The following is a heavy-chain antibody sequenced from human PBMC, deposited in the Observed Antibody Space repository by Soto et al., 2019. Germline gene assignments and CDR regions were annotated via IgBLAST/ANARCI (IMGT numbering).Heavy chain of an antibody. CDR2: IYYSGST. J-gene: IGHJ4*02. CDR1: GGSISSYY. D-gene: IGHD1-26*01. Sequence: ASETLSLTCTVSGGSISSYYWSWIRQPPGKGPEWIGYIYYSGSTNYNPSLKSRVTISVDTSKNQFSLKLSSVTAADTAVYYCARRYGSAIDYWGQGTLVTVSS. V-gene: IGHV4-59*08. CDR3: ARRYGSAIDY.